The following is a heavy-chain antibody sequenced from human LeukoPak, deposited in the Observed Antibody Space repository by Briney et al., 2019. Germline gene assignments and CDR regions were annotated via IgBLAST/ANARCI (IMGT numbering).Heavy chain of an antibody. CDR3: AKDVAYYYGSGTSGGFDY. CDR1: GFTFSDYN. D-gene: IGHD3-10*01. CDR2: ISSSCSTI. J-gene: IGHJ4*02. Sequence: GGSLRLSCAASGFTFSDYNMRWIRQAPGKGLEWVSYISSSCSTIYYADSVKGRFTISRDNSKNTLYLQMNSLRAEDTAVYYCAKDVAYYYGSGTSGGFDYWGQGTLVTVSS. V-gene: IGHV3-11*04.